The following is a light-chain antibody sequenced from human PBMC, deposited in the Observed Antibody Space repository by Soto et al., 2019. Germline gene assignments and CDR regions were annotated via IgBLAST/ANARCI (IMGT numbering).Light chain of an antibody. V-gene: IGKV3-15*01. CDR2: SSS. CDR3: QQYNSWPLT. CDR1: QTVSNN. J-gene: IGKJ4*01. Sequence: EIVMTQYPATLSVSPGERATLSCRASQTVSNNLAWYQQKPGQAPRLLFYSSSTRATGVPARFSGSRSGTDFTLTINSLQSEDFAVYYCQQYNSWPLTFGGGTKVETK.